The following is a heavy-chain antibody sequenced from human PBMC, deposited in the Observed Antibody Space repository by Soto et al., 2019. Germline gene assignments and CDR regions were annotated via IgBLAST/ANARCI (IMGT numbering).Heavy chain of an antibody. Sequence: QVQLVESGGGVVQPGTSLRLSCAASGFIFRNFGMHWVRQAPGKGLEWLAFIWYDGSNQYYGDSVKGRFTISRDNSKNTLFLQTNSLRADDTAVYYCARDRGGLKYFDLWGRGSQVTVSS. CDR2: IWYDGSNQ. D-gene: IGHD3-10*01. CDR3: ARDRGGLKYFDL. J-gene: IGHJ2*01. V-gene: IGHV3-33*01. CDR1: GFIFRNFG.